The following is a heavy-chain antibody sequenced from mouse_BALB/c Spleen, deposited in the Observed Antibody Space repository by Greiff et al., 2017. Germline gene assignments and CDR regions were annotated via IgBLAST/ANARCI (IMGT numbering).Heavy chain of an antibody. J-gene: IGHJ2*01. CDR1: GFTFSDYY. CDR2: ISDGGSYT. CDR3: ARAYFDY. Sequence: EVKLVESGGGLVKPGGSLKLSCPASGFTFSDYYMYWVRQTPEKRLEWVATISDGGSYTYYPDSVKGRFTISRDNAKNNLYLQMCSLKSEDTAMYYCARAYFDYWGQGTTLTVSS. V-gene: IGHV5-4*02.